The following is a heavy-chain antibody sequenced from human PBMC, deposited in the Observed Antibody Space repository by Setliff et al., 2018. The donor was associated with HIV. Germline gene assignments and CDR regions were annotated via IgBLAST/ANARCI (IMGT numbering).Heavy chain of an antibody. Sequence: LRLSCAASGFTFSSYAMSWVRQAPGEGLEWVSGISGSGGSTYYADSVKGRFTISRDNSKNTLYLQMSSLRAEDTAVYYCAKDQGITVGAAVYYYFYAMDVWGQGTSVTVSS. D-gene: IGHD6-19*01. CDR1: GFTFSSYA. CDR2: ISGSGGST. J-gene: IGHJ6*02. V-gene: IGHV3-23*01. CDR3: AKDQGITVGAAVYYYFYAMDV.